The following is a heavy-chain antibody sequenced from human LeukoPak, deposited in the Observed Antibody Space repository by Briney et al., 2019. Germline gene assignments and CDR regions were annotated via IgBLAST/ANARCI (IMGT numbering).Heavy chain of an antibody. CDR1: GFTVSNSF. Sequence: GGSLRLSCAASGFTVSNSFMTWVRQAPGKGLEWVSYISSSGSTIYYADSVKGRFTISRDNAKNSLYLQMNSLRAEDTAVYYCAREYSGSYYAFDYWGQGTLVTVSS. CDR2: ISSSGSTI. CDR3: AREYSGSYYAFDY. J-gene: IGHJ4*02. V-gene: IGHV3-11*01. D-gene: IGHD1-26*01.